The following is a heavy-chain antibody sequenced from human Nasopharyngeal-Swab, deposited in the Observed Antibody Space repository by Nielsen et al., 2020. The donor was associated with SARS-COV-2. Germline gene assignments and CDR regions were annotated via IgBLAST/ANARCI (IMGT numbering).Heavy chain of an antibody. CDR1: GCSFTSYW. D-gene: IGHD4-17*01. Sequence: GESLKISCKGSGCSFTSYWIGWVRQMPGKGLEWMGIIYPGDSDTRYSPSFQGQATISADKSISTAYLQWSSLKASDTAMYYCARLVSTTVTTTYFDYWGQGTLVTVSS. CDR3: ARLVSTTVTTTYFDY. V-gene: IGHV5-51*01. CDR2: IYPGDSDT. J-gene: IGHJ4*02.